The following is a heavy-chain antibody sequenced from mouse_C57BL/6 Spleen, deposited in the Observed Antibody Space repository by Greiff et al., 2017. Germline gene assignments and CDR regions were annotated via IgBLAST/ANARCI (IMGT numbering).Heavy chain of an antibody. Sequence: QVQLQQPGAELVRPRSSVKLSCKASGYTFTSYWMHWVKQRPIQGLEWIGNIDPSDSETHYNQKFKDKATLTVDKSSSTAYMQLSSLTSEDSAVYYCARVYYDYEYFDYWGQGTTLTVSS. D-gene: IGHD2-4*01. V-gene: IGHV1-52*01. CDR2: IDPSDSET. J-gene: IGHJ2*01. CDR1: GYTFTSYW. CDR3: ARVYYDYEYFDY.